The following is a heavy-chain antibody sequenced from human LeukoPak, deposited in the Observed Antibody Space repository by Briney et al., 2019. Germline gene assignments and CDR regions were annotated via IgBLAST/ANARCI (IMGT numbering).Heavy chain of an antibody. Sequence: GGSLRLSCAASGFTFSSYAMTWVRQAPGKGLEWVGRIKSKTDGGTTEYAAPVKGRFTISRDDSKNTQYLQMNSLKTEDTAVYYCTGTTTYYDLWSGYSRAFDIWGQGTMVTVSS. CDR2: IKSKTDGGTT. D-gene: IGHD3-3*01. J-gene: IGHJ3*02. CDR1: GFTFSSYA. CDR3: TGTTTYYDLWSGYSRAFDI. V-gene: IGHV3-15*01.